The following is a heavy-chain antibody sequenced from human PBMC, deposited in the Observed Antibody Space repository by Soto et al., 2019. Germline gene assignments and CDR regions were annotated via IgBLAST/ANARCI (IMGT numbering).Heavy chain of an antibody. Sequence: SETLSLSCTVSGGSISAYYWSWLRQPSGKGLEWIGRIYTSGSTNYNPSLKSRVNMSVDTSKSQSSLKLSSVTAADTALYYCARERDCSGGSCYFKWFDPWGQGTLVTVS. V-gene: IGHV4-4*07. J-gene: IGHJ5*02. CDR3: ARERDCSGGSCYFKWFDP. CDR1: GGSISAYY. CDR2: IYTSGST. D-gene: IGHD2-15*01.